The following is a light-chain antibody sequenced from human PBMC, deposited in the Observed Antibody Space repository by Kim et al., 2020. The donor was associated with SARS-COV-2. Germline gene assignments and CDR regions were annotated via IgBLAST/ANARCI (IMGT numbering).Light chain of an antibody. CDR3: QVWDISSDSVV. J-gene: IGLJ2*01. CDR1: GIGVKT. Sequence: GRAARSTCRKTGIGVKTVRWNQKKPAQAPVLVMYYDRDRPSGIPERFSGSNSGNTATLIISRVEAGDEADYYCQVWDISSDSVVFGGGTQLTVL. V-gene: IGLV3-21*04. CDR2: YDR.